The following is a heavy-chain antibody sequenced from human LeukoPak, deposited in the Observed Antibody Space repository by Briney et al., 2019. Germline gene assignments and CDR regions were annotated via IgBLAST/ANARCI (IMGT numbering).Heavy chain of an antibody. V-gene: IGHV3-66*01. CDR3: ARDSALWYGSGYLHYYGMDV. CDR2: IYSGGST. J-gene: IGHJ6*02. CDR1: GFTVSSNY. Sequence: GGSLRLSCAASGFTVSSNYMSWVRQAPGKGLEWVSVIYSGGSTYYADSVKGRFTISRDNSKNTLYLQMNSLRAEDTAVYYCARDSALWYGSGYLHYYGMDVWGQGTTVTVSS. D-gene: IGHD3-22*01.